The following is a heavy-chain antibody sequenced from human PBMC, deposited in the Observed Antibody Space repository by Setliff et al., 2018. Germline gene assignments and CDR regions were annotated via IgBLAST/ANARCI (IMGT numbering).Heavy chain of an antibody. CDR2: IYTSGST. CDR1: GGSISSGSYY. CDR3: ARSGDYIWGSYRPYYFDH. J-gene: IGHJ4*02. D-gene: IGHD3-16*02. V-gene: IGHV4-61*02. Sequence: SETLSLTCAVSGGSISSGSYYWSWIRQPAGKGLEWIGRIYTSGSTNYNPSLKSRVTISVDTSKNQFPLKLSSVTAADTAVYYCARSGDYIWGSYRPYYFDHWGQGTLVTVSS.